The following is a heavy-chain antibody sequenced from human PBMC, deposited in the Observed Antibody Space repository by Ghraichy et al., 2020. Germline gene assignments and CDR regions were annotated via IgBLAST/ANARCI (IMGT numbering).Heavy chain of an antibody. V-gene: IGHV3-21*01. Sequence: GGSLRLSCVASGFTFSSYSMNWVRQAPGKGLEWVSSISSSSYIYYADSVKGRFTISRDNAKNSLYLQMNSLRAEDTAVYYCARDGDYNWFDPWGQGTLVTVSS. CDR3: ARDGDYNWFDP. CDR2: ISSSSYI. J-gene: IGHJ5*02. CDR1: GFTFSSYS.